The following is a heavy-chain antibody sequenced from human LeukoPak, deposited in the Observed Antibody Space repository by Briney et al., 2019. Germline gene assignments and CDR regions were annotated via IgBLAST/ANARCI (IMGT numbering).Heavy chain of an antibody. D-gene: IGHD2-8*01. J-gene: IGHJ4*02. CDR3: ARGPWGYCTNGVCYTGDY. CDR2: MNPNSGNT. Sequence: ASVKVSCKASGYTFTSYDINWVRQATGQGLEWMGWMNPNSGNTGYAQKFQGRVTMTRNTSISTAYMELSSLRSEDTAVYYCARGPWGYCTNGVCYTGDYWGQGTLVTVSS. CDR1: GYTFTSYD. V-gene: IGHV1-8*01.